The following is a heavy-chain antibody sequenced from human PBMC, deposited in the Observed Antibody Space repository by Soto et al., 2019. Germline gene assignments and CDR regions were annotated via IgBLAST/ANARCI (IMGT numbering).Heavy chain of an antibody. CDR2: ISYDGSNK. J-gene: IGHJ6*03. Sequence: PGGSLRLSWAASGFTFSSYGKHLGRQAPGNGLEWLAVISYDGSNKSYADSVKGRFTISRDNSKNTLYLQMNSLRAEDTAVYYCAKEEQWLPYYYYYMDVWGRGTTVTVSS. CDR3: AKEEQWLPYYYYYMDV. D-gene: IGHD6-19*01. CDR1: GFTFSSYG. V-gene: IGHV3-30*18.